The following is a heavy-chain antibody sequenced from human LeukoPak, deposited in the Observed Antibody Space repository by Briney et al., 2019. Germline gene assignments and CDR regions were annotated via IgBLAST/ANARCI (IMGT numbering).Heavy chain of an antibody. J-gene: IGHJ6*02. CDR1: GFTFSSYW. CDR2: IKEDGSQK. D-gene: IGHD3-10*01. V-gene: IGHV3-7*05. CDR3: AKGPYYYGSGNYSPNYYYGMDV. Sequence: PGGSLRLSCAASGFTFSSYWMSWVRQAPGKGLEWVGHIKEDGSQKDYVDSVKGRFTISRDNAKNSLYLQMNSLRAEDTAVYYCAKGPYYYGSGNYSPNYYYGMDVWGQGTTVTVSS.